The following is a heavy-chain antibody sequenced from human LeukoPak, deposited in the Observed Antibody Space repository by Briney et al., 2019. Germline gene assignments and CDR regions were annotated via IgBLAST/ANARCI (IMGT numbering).Heavy chain of an antibody. D-gene: IGHD3-10*01. J-gene: IGHJ4*02. Sequence: GGSLRLSCAASGFTFNTYNMNWVRQAPGKGLEWLSYIGSGSSPIYYADSVRGRFTISRDNAKNSLYLQMNSLRAEDTAVYNCAKDKQLLWFGPFDYWGQGTLVTVSS. V-gene: IGHV3-48*01. CDR2: IGSGSSPI. CDR1: GFTFNTYN. CDR3: AKDKQLLWFGPFDY.